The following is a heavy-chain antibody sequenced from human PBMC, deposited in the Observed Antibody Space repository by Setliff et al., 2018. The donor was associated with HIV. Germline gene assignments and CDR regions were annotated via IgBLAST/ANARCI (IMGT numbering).Heavy chain of an antibody. V-gene: IGHV4-39*02. CDR3: ARGRSCESDWCWLYYNYYYGMDV. D-gene: IGHD2-8*01. J-gene: IGHJ6*02. CDR1: GGSISSGSYY. Sequence: PSETLSLTCTVSGGSISSGSYYWSWIRQSPGKGLEWIGEITDDGTATYTSSLKSRVTISLDTSKKQLSLKVTSVTAADTAIYYCARGRSCESDWCWLYYNYYYGMDVWAQGTAVTVSS. CDR2: ITDDGTA.